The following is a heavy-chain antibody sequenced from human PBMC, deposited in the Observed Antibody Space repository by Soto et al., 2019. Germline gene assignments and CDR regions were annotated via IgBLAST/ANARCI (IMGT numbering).Heavy chain of an antibody. CDR1: GFTFSSYA. J-gene: IGHJ6*03. D-gene: IGHD2-8*02. CDR3: HVGGVYPRYYYYMDV. CDR2: ISGSGGST. Sequence: GGSLRLSCAASGFTFSSYAMSWVRQAPGKGLEWVSAISGSGGSTYYADSVKGRFTISRDNSKNTLYLQMNSLRAEDTAVYYCHVGGVYPRYYYYMDVWGKGTTVTVSS. V-gene: IGHV3-23*01.